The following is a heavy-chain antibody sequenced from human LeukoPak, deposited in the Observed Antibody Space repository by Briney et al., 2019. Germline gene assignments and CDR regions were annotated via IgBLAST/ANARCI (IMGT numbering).Heavy chain of an antibody. J-gene: IGHJ4*02. Sequence: SETLSLTCTVSGGSISKYFWSWIRQPPGKGLKWIGYIYYSGSTNYNPSLKSRVTISVDTSKNQFSLKLNSVTAADTAVYYCARRQQLYPYYFDYWGQGTLVTVSS. V-gene: IGHV4-59*01. CDR2: IYYSGST. D-gene: IGHD6-13*01. CDR3: ARRQQLYPYYFDY. CDR1: GGSISKYF.